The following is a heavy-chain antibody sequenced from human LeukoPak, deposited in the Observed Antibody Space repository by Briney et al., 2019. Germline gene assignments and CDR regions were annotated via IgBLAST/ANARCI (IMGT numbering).Heavy chain of an antibody. CDR2: ISVSGNYI. V-gene: IGHV3-21*01. Sequence: GGSLRLSCAASGFSFSSYSMNWVRQAPGKGLEWVSSISVSGNYIYYADSVRGRFTISRDNDKNSLYLQMNTLRAEDTAVYYCSRDIPRIDHWGQGTLVTVSS. J-gene: IGHJ4*02. CDR3: SRDIPRIDH. CDR1: GFSFSSYS. D-gene: IGHD2-21*01.